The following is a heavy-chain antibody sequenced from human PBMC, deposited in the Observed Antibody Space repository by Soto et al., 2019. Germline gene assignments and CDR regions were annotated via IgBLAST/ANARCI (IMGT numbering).Heavy chain of an antibody. J-gene: IGHJ4*02. V-gene: IGHV3-23*01. CDR2: ISGSGGST. Sequence: AWGSLRLSCAASGFTFSSYAMSWVRQAPGKGLEWVSAISGSGGSTYYADSVKGRFTISRDNSKNTLYLQMNSLRAEDTAVYYCAKVGPRTLWGGSGFDYWGQGTLVTVSS. CDR1: GFTFSSYA. D-gene: IGHD2-15*01. CDR3: AKVGPRTLWGGSGFDY.